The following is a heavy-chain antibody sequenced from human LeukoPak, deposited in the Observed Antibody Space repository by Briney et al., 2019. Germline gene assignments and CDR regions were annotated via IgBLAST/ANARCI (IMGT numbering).Heavy chain of an antibody. Sequence: SVKVSCKASGGTFSSYAISWVRQAPGQGLEWMGRIIPILGIANYAQKFQGRVTITADKSTSTAYMELSSLRSEDTAVYYCARTPDGNRPLDYWGQGTLVTVSS. J-gene: IGHJ4*02. CDR3: ARTPDGNRPLDY. CDR1: GGTFSSYA. D-gene: IGHD4-23*01. CDR2: IIPILGIA. V-gene: IGHV1-69*04.